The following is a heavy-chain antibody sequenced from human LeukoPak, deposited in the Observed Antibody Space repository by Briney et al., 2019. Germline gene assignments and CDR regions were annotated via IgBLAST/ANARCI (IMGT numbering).Heavy chain of an antibody. CDR2: IYYSGNT. V-gene: IGHV4-59*01. CDR3: ARVRYCSTNRCYDREFDN. D-gene: IGHD2-2*01. CDR1: GDSISLYY. Sequence: SETLSLTCTVSGDSISLYYWSWIRQPPGKGLEWIGYIYYSGNTNYTPSLKSRVTISVDTSKNQFSLKLNSVTAADTAVYYCARVRYCSTNRCYDREFDNWGQGTLVTVSS. J-gene: IGHJ4*02.